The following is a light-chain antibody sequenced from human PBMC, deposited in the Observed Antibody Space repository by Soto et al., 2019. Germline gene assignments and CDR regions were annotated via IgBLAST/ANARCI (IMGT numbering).Light chain of an antibody. CDR1: SSDVGGYNY. CDR3: SSHAGSDNPFV. CDR2: EVS. Sequence: QSALTQPPSASGSLGQSVTISCTGTSSDVGGYNYVSWYQQHPGKAPKLIISEVSKRPSGVPDRFSGSKSGNTASLTVSGLQAEDEADYHCSSHAGSDNPFVFGTGTQLTVL. J-gene: IGLJ1*01. V-gene: IGLV2-8*01.